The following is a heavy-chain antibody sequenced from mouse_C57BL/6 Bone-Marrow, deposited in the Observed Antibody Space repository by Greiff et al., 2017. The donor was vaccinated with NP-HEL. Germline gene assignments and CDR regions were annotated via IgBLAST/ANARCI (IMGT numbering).Heavy chain of an antibody. D-gene: IGHD1-1*01. J-gene: IGHJ2*01. Sequence: VQLQQSGAELVRPGTSVKVSCKASGYAFTNYLIEWVKQRPGQGLEWIGVINPGSGGTNYNEKFKGKATLTADKSSSTAYMQRSSLTSEDSAVYFCARLGYGSSYFDYWGQGTTLTVSS. CDR1: GYAFTNYL. V-gene: IGHV1-54*01. CDR2: INPGSGGT. CDR3: ARLGYGSSYFDY.